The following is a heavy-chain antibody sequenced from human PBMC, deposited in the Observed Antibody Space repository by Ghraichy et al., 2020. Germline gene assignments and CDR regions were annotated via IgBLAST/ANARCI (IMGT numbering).Heavy chain of an antibody. D-gene: IGHD6-13*01. CDR2: IIPIFGTA. Sequence: SVKVSCKASGGTFSSYAISWVRQAPGQGLEWMGGIIPIFGTANYAQKFQGRVTITADESTSTAYMELSSLRSEDTAVYYCASSTSDSSSHDDYWGQGTLVTVSS. J-gene: IGHJ4*02. V-gene: IGHV1-69*13. CDR1: GGTFSSYA. CDR3: ASSTSDSSSHDDY.